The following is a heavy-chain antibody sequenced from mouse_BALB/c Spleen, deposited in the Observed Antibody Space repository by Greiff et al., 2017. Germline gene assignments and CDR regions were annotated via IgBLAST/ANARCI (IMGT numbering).Heavy chain of an antibody. CDR3: ARSGDYGHYFDY. D-gene: IGHD1-1*01. CDR1: GYTFTSYT. Sequence: VKVVESAAELARPGASVKMSCKASGYTFTSYTMHWVKQRPGQGLEWIGYINPSSGYTEYNQKFKDKTTLTADKSSSTAYMQLSSLTSEDSAVYYCARSGDYGHYFDYWGQGTTLTVSS. CDR2: INPSSGYT. J-gene: IGHJ2*01. V-gene: IGHV1-4*02.